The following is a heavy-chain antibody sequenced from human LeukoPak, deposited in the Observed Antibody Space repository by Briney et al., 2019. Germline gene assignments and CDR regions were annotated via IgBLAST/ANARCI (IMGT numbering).Heavy chain of an antibody. CDR3: AKRYCSTSTCLHYFDY. CDR2: IYSGGST. V-gene: IGHV3-53*01. CDR1: GFTVSSNY. J-gene: IGHJ4*02. Sequence: GGSLRLSCAASGFTVSSNYMSWVRQAPGKGLEWVSVIYSGGSTYYADSVKGRFTISRDNSKNTLSLQLDSLRAEDTAVYYCAKRYCSTSTCLHYFDYWGQGTLVTVSS. D-gene: IGHD2-2*01.